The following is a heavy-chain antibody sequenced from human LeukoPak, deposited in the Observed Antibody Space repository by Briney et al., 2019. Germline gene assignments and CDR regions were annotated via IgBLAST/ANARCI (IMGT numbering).Heavy chain of an antibody. J-gene: IGHJ6*02. CDR2: IIRILGIA. CDR3: ARDLGAAADYYYYYGMDV. CDR1: GGTFSSYT. D-gene: IGHD6-13*01. Sequence: SVKVSCKASGGTFSSYTISWVRQAPGQGLEWMGRIIRILGIANYAQKFQGRVTITADKSTSTAYMELSSLRSEDTAVYYCARDLGAAADYYYYYGMDVWGQGTTVTVSS. V-gene: IGHV1-69*04.